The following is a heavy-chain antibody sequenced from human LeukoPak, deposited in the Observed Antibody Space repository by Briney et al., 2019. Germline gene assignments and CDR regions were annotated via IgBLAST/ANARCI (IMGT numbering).Heavy chain of an antibody. V-gene: IGHV1-69*05. Sequence: SVKVSCKASGGTFSSYAISWVRQAPGQGLEWMGRIIPIFGTANYAQRFQGRVTITTDESTSTAYMELSSLRSEDTAVYYCARERYRYCSGGSCYLPGYWGQGTLVTVSS. D-gene: IGHD2-15*01. J-gene: IGHJ4*02. CDR1: GGTFSSYA. CDR2: IIPIFGTA. CDR3: ARERYRYCSGGSCYLPGY.